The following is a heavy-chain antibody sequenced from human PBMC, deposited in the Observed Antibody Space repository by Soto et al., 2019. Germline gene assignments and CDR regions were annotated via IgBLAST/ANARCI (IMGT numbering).Heavy chain of an antibody. CDR3: AKGESTWNGLTRCFVL. CDR2: IGLSGGAI. Sequence: EVQLLESGGVLVQPGGSLKLSCAVSGFSFSNNVIGWVRQTPGRGLERVTSIGLSGGAIIYADSVRGRLTISRDNSKKAVNPELYSLRAEGTDIYYCAKGESTWNGLTRCFVLWGRGIVVTVCS. V-gene: IGHV3-23*01. CDR1: GFSFSNNV. J-gene: IGHJ2*01. D-gene: IGHD1-1*01.